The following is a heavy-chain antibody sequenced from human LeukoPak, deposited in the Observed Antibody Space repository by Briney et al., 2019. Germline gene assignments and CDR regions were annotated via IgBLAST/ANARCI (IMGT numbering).Heavy chain of an antibody. CDR2: INHSGST. CDR3: ARTLRMVRGVRFPYYYYMDV. J-gene: IGHJ6*03. CDR1: GGSFSGYY. V-gene: IGHV4-34*01. D-gene: IGHD3-10*01. Sequence: SETLSLTCAVYGGSFSGYYWNWIRQPPGKGLEWIGEINHSGSTNYNPSLKSRVTISVDTSKNQFSLKLSSVTAADTAVYYCARTLRMVRGVRFPYYYYMDVWGKGTTVTISS.